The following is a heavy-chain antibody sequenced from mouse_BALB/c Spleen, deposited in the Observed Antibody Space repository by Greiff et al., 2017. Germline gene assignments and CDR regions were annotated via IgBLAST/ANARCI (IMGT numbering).Heavy chain of an antibody. CDR3: ARELDGYYEGGAMDY. J-gene: IGHJ4*01. CDR2: SRNKANDYTT. D-gene: IGHD2-3*01. CDR1: GFTFSDFY. Sequence: EVKVVESGGGLVQPGGSLRLSCATSGFTFSDFYMEWVRQPPGKRLVWIAASRNKANDYTTEYSASVKGRFIVSRDTSQSILYLQMNALRAEDTAIYYCARELDGYYEGGAMDYWGQGTSVTVSS. V-gene: IGHV7-1*02.